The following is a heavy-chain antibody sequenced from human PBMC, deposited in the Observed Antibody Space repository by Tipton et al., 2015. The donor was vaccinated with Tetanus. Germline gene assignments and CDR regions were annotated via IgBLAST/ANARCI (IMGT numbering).Heavy chain of an antibody. Sequence: GLVKPSETLSLACGVSGGSSSSFYWSWIRQPPGKGLEWIGEINHRGGTSYNPSLKSRVTISVDTSKNQFSLKLSSVTAADTAVYYCARGTGDYWGQGTLVTVSS. CDR3: ARGTGDY. D-gene: IGHD1-14*01. CDR1: GGSSSSFY. V-gene: IGHV4-34*01. CDR2: INHRGGT. J-gene: IGHJ4*02.